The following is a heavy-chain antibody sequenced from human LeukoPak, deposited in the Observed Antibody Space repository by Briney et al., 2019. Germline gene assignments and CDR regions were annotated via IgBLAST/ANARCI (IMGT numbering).Heavy chain of an antibody. CDR3: ARVKVGASSDY. CDR1: GGTFNNSA. CDR2: IMPLFGTA. D-gene: IGHD1-26*01. J-gene: IGHJ4*02. Sequence: SSVKVSCKTSGGTFNNSAISWVRQAPGQGLEWLGGIMPLFGTAGYAQKFQGRVTMTRNTSISTAYMELSSLRSEDTAVYYCARVKVGASSDYWGQGTLVTVSS. V-gene: IGHV1-69*05.